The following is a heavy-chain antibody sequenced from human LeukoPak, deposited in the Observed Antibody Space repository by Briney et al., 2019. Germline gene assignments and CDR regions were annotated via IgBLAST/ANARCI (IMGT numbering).Heavy chain of an antibody. CDR2: IYSGGST. Sequence: PGGSLRLSCAASGFTVSSNYMSWVRQAPGKGLEWVSVIYSGGSTYYADSVKGRFTISRDNSKNTLYLQMNSLRAEDTAVYYCAREGLLAGTRAFDIWGQGTMVTVSS. V-gene: IGHV3-53*01. D-gene: IGHD6-19*01. CDR1: GFTVSSNY. J-gene: IGHJ3*02. CDR3: AREGLLAGTRAFDI.